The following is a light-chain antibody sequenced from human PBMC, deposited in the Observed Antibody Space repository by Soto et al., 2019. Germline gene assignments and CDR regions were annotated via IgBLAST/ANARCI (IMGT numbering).Light chain of an antibody. V-gene: IGLV1-51*02. Sequence: QSVLTQPPSVSAAPGQKVSISCSGSSSNIGNNYVSWYQQLPGTAPKLLIYENDKRPPGIPDRISGSKSGKSATLDITGLQAGDEADYYCGTWDSSLSAGVFGGGTKLTVL. CDR3: GTWDSSLSAGV. CDR2: END. J-gene: IGLJ3*02. CDR1: SSNIGNNY.